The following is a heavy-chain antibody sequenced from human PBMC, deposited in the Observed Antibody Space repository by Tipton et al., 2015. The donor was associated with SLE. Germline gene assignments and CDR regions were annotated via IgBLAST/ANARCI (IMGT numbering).Heavy chain of an antibody. Sequence: TLSLTCTVSGGSISSNGYYWGWIRQPPGKGLEWIGNIYYSGSTYSNPSLKSRVIMSVDTSKKQFFLKLSSVTAADTAVYFCARQSPEGGFDYWGQGTLVIVSS. CDR3: ARQSPEGGFDY. J-gene: IGHJ4*02. CDR1: GGSISSNGYY. V-gene: IGHV4-39*01. CDR2: IYYSGST.